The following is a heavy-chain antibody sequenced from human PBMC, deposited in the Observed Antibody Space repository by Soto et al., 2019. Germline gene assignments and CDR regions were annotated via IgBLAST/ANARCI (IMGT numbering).Heavy chain of an antibody. D-gene: IGHD3-10*01. J-gene: IGHJ5*02. Sequence: LRLSCAASGFTFSSYAMTWVRQAPGKGLEWVSGISGGGGVSTYYADSVKGRFTISRDNSMNTLYLQMNRLRAEDTAVYYCAKDAISMVRRVHNSFDPWGQAPLVTVSS. CDR2: ISGGGGVST. V-gene: IGHV3-23*01. CDR1: GFTFSSYA. CDR3: AKDAISMVRRVHNSFDP.